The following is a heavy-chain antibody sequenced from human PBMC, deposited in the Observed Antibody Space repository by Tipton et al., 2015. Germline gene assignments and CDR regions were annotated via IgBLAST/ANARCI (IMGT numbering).Heavy chain of an antibody. CDR1: GGSITSYY. Sequence: TLSLTCNVSGGSITSYYWSWIRQPPGKGLEWIGYIYYSGSTKYSPSLKSRVTISVDSSKTQLSLKLRSVTAADTAVYYCACQDYDSLTRDYQTVDYWGQGTLVTVSS. CDR2: IYYSGST. CDR3: ACQDYDSLTRDYQTVDY. V-gene: IGHV4-59*01. J-gene: IGHJ4*02. D-gene: IGHD3-9*01.